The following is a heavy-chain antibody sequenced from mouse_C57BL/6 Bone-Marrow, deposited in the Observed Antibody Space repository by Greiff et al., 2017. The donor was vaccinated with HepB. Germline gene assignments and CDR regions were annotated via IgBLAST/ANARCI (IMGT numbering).Heavy chain of an antibody. J-gene: IGHJ2*01. CDR2: IYPGSGST. Sequence: QVQLQQPGAELVKPGASVKMSCKASGYTFTSYWITWVKQRPGQGLEWIGDIYPGSGSTNYNVKFKSKATLTVDTSSSTAYMQLSSLTSEDSAVYYCARRDYGSSVDYWGQGTTLTVSS. CDR3: ARRDYGSSVDY. V-gene: IGHV1-55*01. D-gene: IGHD1-1*01. CDR1: GYTFTSYW.